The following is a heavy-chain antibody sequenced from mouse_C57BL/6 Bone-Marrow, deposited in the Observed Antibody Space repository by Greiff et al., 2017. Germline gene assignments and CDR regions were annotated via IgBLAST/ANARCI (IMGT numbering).Heavy chain of an antibody. CDR1: GYTFTSYW. CDR3: ARPLYGCYYLFAY. CDR2: IDPHSGGT. J-gene: IGHJ3*01. Sequence: QVQLQQPGAELVKPGASLTLSCKASGYTFTSYWMHWVKQRPGRGLEWIARIDPHSGGTKYNDTFKSKGTLTVDKPSSTDYMQLSRLTSEYSAVDYCARPLYGCYYLFAYWGQGTLVTGSA. V-gene: IGHV1-72*01. D-gene: IGHD2-3*01.